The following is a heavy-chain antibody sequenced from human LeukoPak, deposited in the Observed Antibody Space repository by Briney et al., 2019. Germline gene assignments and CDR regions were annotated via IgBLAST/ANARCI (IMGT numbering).Heavy chain of an antibody. CDR1: GYSFTSYW. CDR3: ARLRGVVISYYYYYYMDV. D-gene: IGHD3-22*01. Sequence: PGESLKISCKGSGYSFTSYWISCVRQMPGKGLEWMGIIYPGDSDTSYSPSFQGQVTISADKSISTAYLQWSSLKASDTAMYYCARLRGVVISYYYYYYMDVWCKGTTVTVSS. J-gene: IGHJ6*03. V-gene: IGHV5-51*01. CDR2: IYPGDSDT.